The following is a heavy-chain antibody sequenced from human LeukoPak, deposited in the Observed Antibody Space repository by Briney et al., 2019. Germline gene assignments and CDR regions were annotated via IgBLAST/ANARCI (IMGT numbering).Heavy chain of an antibody. CDR1: GVSIISSY. CDR3: ARLQSYGNFLDDY. D-gene: IGHD4-11*01. Sequence: SETLSLTCTVSGVSIISSYWSWIRQPPGKGLEWIGYIYYTGSTTYNPSLKSRITMSVDTSKSQFSLKLGSVTAADTAVYYCARLQSYGNFLDDYWGQGTLVTVSS. CDR2: IYYTGST. V-gene: IGHV4-59*01. J-gene: IGHJ4*02.